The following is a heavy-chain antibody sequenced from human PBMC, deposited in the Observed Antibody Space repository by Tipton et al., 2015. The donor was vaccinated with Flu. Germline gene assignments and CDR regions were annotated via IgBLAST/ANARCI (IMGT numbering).Heavy chain of an antibody. D-gene: IGHD5-12*01. CDR1: GASMSSSNYH. CDR2: IYYRGRT. Sequence: TLSLTCTVSGASMSSSNYHWGWIRQPPGKGLEWIGSIYYRGRTYYNPSLKSRITISVDTSKNQFSLRLRSATAADTALYFCARDLRGYSGYTGGDGFDIWGRGIMVIVSS. CDR3: ARDLRGYSGYTGGDGFDI. J-gene: IGHJ3*02. V-gene: IGHV4-39*07.